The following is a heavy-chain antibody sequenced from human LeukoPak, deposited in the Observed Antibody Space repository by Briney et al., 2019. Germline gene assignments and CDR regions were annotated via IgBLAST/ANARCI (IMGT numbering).Heavy chain of an antibody. CDR1: GFTFSSYA. Sequence: GGSLRLSCAASGFTFSSYAMSWVRQAPGKGLEWVSAISGSGGSTYYADSVKGRFTISRDNSKNTLYLQMNSLIAEDTAVYYCAKSPPSLMVYDYYYYYMDVWGKGTTVTVSS. V-gene: IGHV3-23*01. J-gene: IGHJ6*03. D-gene: IGHD2-8*01. CDR3: AKSPPSLMVYDYYYYYMDV. CDR2: ISGSGGST.